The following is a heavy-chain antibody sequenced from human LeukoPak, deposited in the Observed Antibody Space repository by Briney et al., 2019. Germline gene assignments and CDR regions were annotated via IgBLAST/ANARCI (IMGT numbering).Heavy chain of an antibody. D-gene: IGHD7-27*01. J-gene: IGHJ4*02. Sequence: GASVKVSCKASGYTFTSFDFNWVRQAIGQGLEWMGWMKSNNGHTGYAQKFQGRVTMTRDTSISTAYMELSSLTFEDTAVYYCARGPPNWGMVGYWGQGTLVTVSS. CDR3: ARGPPNWGMVGY. CDR2: MKSNNGHT. V-gene: IGHV1-8*01. CDR1: GYTFTSFD.